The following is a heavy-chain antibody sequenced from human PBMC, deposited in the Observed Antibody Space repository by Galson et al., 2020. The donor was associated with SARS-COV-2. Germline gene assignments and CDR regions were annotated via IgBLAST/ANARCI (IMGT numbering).Heavy chain of an antibody. D-gene: IGHD3-22*01. CDR3: ARLTPVGYYYESSGYNY. Sequence: ETSETLSLTCTVSGGSISSSSYSWGWIRQPPGKGLEWIGSIYSSVSTYYNPSLKSRVTISVDTSKNQFSLKLSSVTAADTAVYYCARLTPVGYYYESSGYNYWGQGTLVTVSS. J-gene: IGHJ4*02. CDR2: IYSSVST. CDR1: GGSISSSSYS. V-gene: IGHV4-39*01.